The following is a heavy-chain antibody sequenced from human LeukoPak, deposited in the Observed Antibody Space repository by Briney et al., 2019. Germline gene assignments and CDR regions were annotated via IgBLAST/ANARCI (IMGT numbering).Heavy chain of an antibody. V-gene: IGHV1-8*02. CDR2: MNPNSGNT. Sequence: ASVKVSCKASGGTFSSYAINWVRQATGQGLEWMGWMNPNSGNTGYAQKFQGRVTMTRNTSISTAYMELSSLRSEDTAVYYCARGAIAAAGMAGFDPWGQGTLVTVSS. J-gene: IGHJ5*02. D-gene: IGHD6-13*01. CDR1: GGTFSSYA. CDR3: ARGAIAAAGMAGFDP.